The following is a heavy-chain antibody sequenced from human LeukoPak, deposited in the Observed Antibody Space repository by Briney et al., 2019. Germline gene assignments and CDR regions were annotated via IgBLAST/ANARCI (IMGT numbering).Heavy chain of an antibody. CDR3: ARHASVDGNWPRPLDY. J-gene: IGHJ4*02. V-gene: IGHV4-39*01. CDR1: GGSISSSPYY. D-gene: IGHD6-19*01. Sequence: SEALSLTCTVSGGSISSSPYYWGWIRQPPGKGLEWIGNIYYSGSTYYNPSLKTRVTISVDTSKNQFSLKLTSVTAADTAVYYCARHASVDGNWPRPLDYWGQGSLVRLL. CDR2: IYYSGST.